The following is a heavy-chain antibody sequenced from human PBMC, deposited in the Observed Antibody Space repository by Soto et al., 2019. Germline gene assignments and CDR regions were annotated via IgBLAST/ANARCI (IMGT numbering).Heavy chain of an antibody. CDR2: IRSKAYGGTT. CDR1: GLTFGDYA. J-gene: IGHJ4*02. CDR3: TRDPTPVYSSSWYLH. V-gene: IGHV3-49*04. Sequence: GGSLRLSCTASGLTFGDYAMSWVRQAPGKGLEWVGFIRSKAYGGTTEYAASVKGRFTISRDDSKSIAYLQMNSLKTEDTAVYYCTRDPTPVYSSSWYLHWGQGTLVTVSS. D-gene: IGHD6-13*01.